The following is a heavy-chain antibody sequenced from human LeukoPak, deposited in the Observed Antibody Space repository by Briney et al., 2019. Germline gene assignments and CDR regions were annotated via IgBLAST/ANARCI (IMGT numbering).Heavy chain of an antibody. Sequence: PGGSLRLSCAASGFTFSSYAMSWVRQAPGKGLEWVSAISGSGGSTYYADSVKGRFTISRDNSKNTLYLQMDSLRAEDTAVYYCATHYYDSSGSPDAFDIWGQGTMVTVSS. J-gene: IGHJ3*02. CDR3: ATHYYDSSGSPDAFDI. D-gene: IGHD3-22*01. CDR2: ISGSGGST. CDR1: GFTFSSYA. V-gene: IGHV3-23*01.